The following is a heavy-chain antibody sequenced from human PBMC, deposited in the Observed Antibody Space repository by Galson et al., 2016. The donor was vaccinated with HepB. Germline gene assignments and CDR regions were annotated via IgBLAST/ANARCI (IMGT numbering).Heavy chain of an antibody. J-gene: IGHJ6*02. CDR2: IYSGGGT. CDR3: ARDTKGRVEVVVAANYYYYNGMDV. D-gene: IGHD2-15*01. V-gene: IGHV3-53*01. CDR1: GFTVSSNY. Sequence: SLRLSCAASGFTVSSNYMSWVRKAPGKGLEWVSVIYSGGGTYYADSVKGRFTISRDNSKNTLYLQMNSLRAEDTAVYYCARDTKGRVEVVVAANYYYYNGMDVWGQGTTVTVSS.